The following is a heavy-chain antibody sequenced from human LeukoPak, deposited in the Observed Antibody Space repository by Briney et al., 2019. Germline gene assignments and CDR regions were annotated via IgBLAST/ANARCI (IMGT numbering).Heavy chain of an antibody. J-gene: IGHJ1*01. CDR1: GFTFSNFA. CDR2: IYGGGST. V-gene: IGHV3-53*04. Sequence: GGSLRLSCAASGFTFSNFAVSWVRQAPGKGLEWVSIIYGGGSTYYADSVNGRFTISRHNSKNTLFLQMNSLRTEDTAVYYCARAYDSSGYWPEYFHHWGQGTLVTVSS. D-gene: IGHD3-22*01. CDR3: ARAYDSSGYWPEYFHH.